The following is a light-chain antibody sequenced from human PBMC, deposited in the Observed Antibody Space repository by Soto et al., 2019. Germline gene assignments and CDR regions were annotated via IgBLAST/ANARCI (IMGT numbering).Light chain of an antibody. CDR3: SSYTTSSTTPYV. J-gene: IGLJ1*01. CDR2: EVI. CDR1: SSDIGAYNY. Sequence: QSALTQPASVSGSPGQSITISCTGTSSDIGAYNYVSWYRQHPGKAPKLMIYEVINRSSGVSNRFSGSKSGNTASLTISGLQAEDEADYYCSSYTTSSTTPYVFGTGTKVTVL. V-gene: IGLV2-14*01.